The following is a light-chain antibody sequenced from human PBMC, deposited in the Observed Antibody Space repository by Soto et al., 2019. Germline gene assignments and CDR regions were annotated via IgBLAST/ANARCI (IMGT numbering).Light chain of an antibody. CDR1: SSDVGGYKY. V-gene: IGLV2-8*01. Sequence: QSVLTQRPSASGSPGQSVTISCTGTSSDVGGYKYVSWYQQHPGKAPKLMISEVSKRPSGVPDRFSGSKSGNTASLTVSGLQAEDEADYYCSSFAGNNNLVFGGGTKLTVL. CDR2: EVS. J-gene: IGLJ2*01. CDR3: SSFAGNNNLV.